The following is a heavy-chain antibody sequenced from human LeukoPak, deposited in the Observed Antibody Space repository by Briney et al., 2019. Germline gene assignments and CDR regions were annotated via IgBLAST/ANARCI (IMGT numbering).Heavy chain of an antibody. CDR3: ARRTAMVRGVTFPIDYYYYYYMDV. D-gene: IGHD3-10*01. J-gene: IGHJ6*03. Sequence: GGSLRLSCAASGFTFSSYEMNWVRQAPGKGLEWVSYISSSGSTIYYADSVKGRFTISRDNAKNSLYLQMNSLRAEDTAVYYCARRTAMVRGVTFPIDYYYYYYMDVWGKGTTVTISS. CDR1: GFTFSSYE. V-gene: IGHV3-48*03. CDR2: ISSSGSTI.